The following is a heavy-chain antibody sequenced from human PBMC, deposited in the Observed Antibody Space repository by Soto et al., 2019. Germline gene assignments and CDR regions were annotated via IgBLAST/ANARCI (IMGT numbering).Heavy chain of an antibody. J-gene: IGHJ4*02. Sequence: KPSETLSLTCAVYGGSFSGYYWSWIRQPPGKGLEWIGEINHSGSTNYNPSLKSRATISVDTSKNQFSLKLSSVTAADTAVYYCASRTAPVGFDYWGQGTLVTVSS. V-gene: IGHV4-34*01. CDR2: INHSGST. CDR1: GGSFSGYY. CDR3: ASRTAPVGFDY. D-gene: IGHD3-3*01.